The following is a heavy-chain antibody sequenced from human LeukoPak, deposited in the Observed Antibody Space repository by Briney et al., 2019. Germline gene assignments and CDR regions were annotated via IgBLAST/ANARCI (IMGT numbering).Heavy chain of an antibody. CDR3: ATSLRFLEWLPRGNWFDP. Sequence: ASVKVPCKVSGYTRTELSMHWVRQAPGKGLEWMGGFDPEDGETIYAQKFQGRVTMTEDTSTDTAYMELSSLRSEDTAVYYCATSLRFLEWLPRGNWFDPWGQGTLVTVSS. D-gene: IGHD3-3*01. V-gene: IGHV1-24*01. CDR1: GYTRTELS. CDR2: FDPEDGET. J-gene: IGHJ5*02.